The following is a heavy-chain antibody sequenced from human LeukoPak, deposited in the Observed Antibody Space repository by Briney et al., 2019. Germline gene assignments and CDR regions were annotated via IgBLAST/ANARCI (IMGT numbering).Heavy chain of an antibody. D-gene: IGHD6-13*01. CDR3: ARGLLAAAGAEYFQH. J-gene: IGHJ1*01. Sequence: SETLSLTCSVYGGSFSGYDWSWIRQPPGKGLEWIGEINHSGSTNYNPSLKSRVTISVDTSKNQFSLKLSSVTAADTAVYYCARGLLAAAGAEYFQHWGQGTLVTVSS. V-gene: IGHV4-34*01. CDR1: GGSFSGYD. CDR2: INHSGST.